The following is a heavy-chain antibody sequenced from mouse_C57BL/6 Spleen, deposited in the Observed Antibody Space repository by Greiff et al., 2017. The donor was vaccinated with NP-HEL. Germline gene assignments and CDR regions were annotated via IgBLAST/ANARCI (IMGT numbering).Heavy chain of an antibody. D-gene: IGHD2-5*01. CDR1: GFNIKDDY. V-gene: IGHV14-4*01. CDR2: IDPENGDT. J-gene: IGHJ3*01. Sequence: EVKVVESGAELVRPGASVKLSCTASGFNIKDDYMHWVKQRPEQGLEWIGWIDPENGDTEYASKFQGKATITADTSSNTAYLKLSSLTSEDTAVYYCTDSNLFAYWGQGTLVTVSA. CDR3: TDSNLFAY.